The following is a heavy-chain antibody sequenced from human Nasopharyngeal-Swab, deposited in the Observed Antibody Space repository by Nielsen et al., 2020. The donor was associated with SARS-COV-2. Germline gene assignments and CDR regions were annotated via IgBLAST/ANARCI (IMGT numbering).Heavy chain of an antibody. CDR3: ARALHIYYYDSSGYFGDAFDI. V-gene: IGHV3-48*01. CDR2: ISSSSSTI. J-gene: IGHJ3*02. Sequence: WIRQPPGKGLEWVSYISSSSSTIYYADSVKGRLTISRDNAKNSLYLQMNSLRAEDAAVYYCARALHIYYYDSSGYFGDAFDIWGQGTMVTVSS. D-gene: IGHD3-22*01.